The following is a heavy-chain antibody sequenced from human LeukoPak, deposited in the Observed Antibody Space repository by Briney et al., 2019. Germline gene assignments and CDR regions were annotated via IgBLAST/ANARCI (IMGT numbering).Heavy chain of an antibody. J-gene: IGHJ5*02. CDR3: ARGYSYGYGDWFDP. CDR2: INPNSGGT. V-gene: IGHV1-2*02. CDR1: GYTFTGYY. Sequence: EVSVKVSCKASGYTFTGYYMHWVRQAPGQGLEWMGWINPNSGGTNYAQKFQGRVTMTRDTSISTAYMELSRLRSDDTAVYYCARGYSYGYGDWFDPWGRGTLVTVSS. D-gene: IGHD5-18*01.